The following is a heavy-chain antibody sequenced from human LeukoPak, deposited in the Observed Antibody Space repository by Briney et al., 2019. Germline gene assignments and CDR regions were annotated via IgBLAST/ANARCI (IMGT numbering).Heavy chain of an antibody. Sequence: SEPLSLTCAVYGGSFSGYYWSWLRQPPGKGVGWVGEINHSGSTNYNPSLKSRVTISVDTSKNQFSLKLSSVTAADTAVYYCARGRVAARHYFDYWGQGTLVTVS. D-gene: IGHD6-6*01. CDR1: GGSFSGYY. J-gene: IGHJ4*02. V-gene: IGHV4-34*01. CDR3: ARGRVAARHYFDY. CDR2: INHSGST.